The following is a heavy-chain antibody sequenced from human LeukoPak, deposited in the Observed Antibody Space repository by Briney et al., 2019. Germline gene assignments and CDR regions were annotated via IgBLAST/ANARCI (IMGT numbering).Heavy chain of an antibody. Sequence: GASVKVSCKASGATFTTYAIIWVRQAPGQGLEWMGGIIPVFGTANYAQRFQGRVTISTDESTSTAYMELTSLRSEDTAVYYCARGYRSSTSCFLDYWGQGTLVTVSS. CDR2: IIPVFGTA. CDR3: ARGYRSSTSCFLDY. V-gene: IGHV1-69*05. D-gene: IGHD2-2*01. CDR1: GATFTTYA. J-gene: IGHJ4*02.